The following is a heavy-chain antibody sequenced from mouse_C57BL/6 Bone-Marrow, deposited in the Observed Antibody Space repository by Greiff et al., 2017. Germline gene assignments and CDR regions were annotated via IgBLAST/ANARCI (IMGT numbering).Heavy chain of an antibody. Sequence: QVQLKQPGAELVKPGASVKLSCKASGYTFTSYWMPWVQQRPGQGLEWIGMIHPNSGSTNYNEKFKSKATLTVDKASSTAYMQLSSLTSEDSAVYYCARPYYYGTFMDYWGQGTSVTVSS. CDR2: IHPNSGST. CDR1: GYTFTSYW. V-gene: IGHV1-64*01. D-gene: IGHD1-1*01. J-gene: IGHJ4*01. CDR3: ARPYYYGTFMDY.